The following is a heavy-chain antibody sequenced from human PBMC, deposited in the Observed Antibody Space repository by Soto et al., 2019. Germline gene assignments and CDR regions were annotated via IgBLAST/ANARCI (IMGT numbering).Heavy chain of an antibody. CDR3: AKRSIAVALVGYFDY. D-gene: IGHD6-19*01. J-gene: IGHJ4*02. CDR1: GFRFSGYA. Sequence: PGGSLRLSCAASGFRFSGYAMSWVRQAPGKGLEWVSAISGSGGSTYYADSLKGRFTISRDNSKNTLYLQMNRLRAEETAVYYCAKRSIAVALVGYFDYWGQGTLVTVSS. V-gene: IGHV3-23*01. CDR2: ISGSGGST.